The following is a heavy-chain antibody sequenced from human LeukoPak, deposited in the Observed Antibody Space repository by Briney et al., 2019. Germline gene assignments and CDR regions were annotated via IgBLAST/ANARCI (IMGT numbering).Heavy chain of an antibody. D-gene: IGHD3-10*01. V-gene: IGHV1-18*01. CDR3: ASSMVRGIFAFDI. CDR1: GYTFTSYG. CDR2: IRAYNGNT. Sequence: ASVKVSCKASGYTFTSYGISWVRQAPGQGLEWMGWIRAYNGNTNYAQKLQGRVTMTTDTSTSTAYMELRSLRSDDTAVYYCASSMVRGIFAFDIWGQGTMVTVSS. J-gene: IGHJ3*02.